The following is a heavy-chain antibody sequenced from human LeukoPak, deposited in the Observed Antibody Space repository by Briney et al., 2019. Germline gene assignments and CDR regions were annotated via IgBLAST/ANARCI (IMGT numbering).Heavy chain of an antibody. D-gene: IGHD2-8*01. CDR1: GDSVSSNSAA. V-gene: IGHV6-1*01. Sequence: SQTLSLTWAIAGDSVSSNSAAWNWIRQSPSRGLEWLGRTYYRSKWYTDYAVSVKSRITINPDTSKNQFSLQLNSVTPEDSAVYFCARGTYGRTDYWGQGTLVTVSS. CDR2: TYYRSKWYT. J-gene: IGHJ4*02. CDR3: ARGTYGRTDY.